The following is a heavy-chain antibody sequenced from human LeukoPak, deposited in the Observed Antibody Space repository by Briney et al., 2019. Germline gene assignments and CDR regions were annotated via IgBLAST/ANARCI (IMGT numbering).Heavy chain of an antibody. J-gene: IGHJ4*02. D-gene: IGHD6-13*01. CDR3: ARHGSGWYKYIDY. V-gene: IGHV5-51*01. Sequence: GESLNISCKASGYSFTSYWIGWVRQMPGKGLEWMGIIYPGDSDTRYSPSFQGQVTISADQSINTAYLQWGSLKSSDTAIYYCARHGSGWYKYIDYWGQGTVVTVSS. CDR1: GYSFTSYW. CDR2: IYPGDSDT.